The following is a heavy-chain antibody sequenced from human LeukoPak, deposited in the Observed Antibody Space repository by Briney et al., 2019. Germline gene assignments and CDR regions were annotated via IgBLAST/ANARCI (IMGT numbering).Heavy chain of an antibody. CDR1: GCTFTGYY. CDR3: ARDKRYCSGGSCPNNWFDP. D-gene: IGHD2-15*01. V-gene: IGHV1-2*06. Sequence: ASVKVSCKASGCTFTGYYMHWVRQAPGQGLEWMGRINPNSGGTNYAQKFQGRVTMTRDTSISTAYMELSRLRSDDTAVYYCARDKRYCSGGSCPNNWFDPWGQGTLVTVSS. J-gene: IGHJ5*02. CDR2: INPNSGGT.